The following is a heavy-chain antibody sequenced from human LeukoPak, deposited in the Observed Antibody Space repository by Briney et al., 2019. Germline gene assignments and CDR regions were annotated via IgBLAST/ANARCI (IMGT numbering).Heavy chain of an antibody. D-gene: IGHD6-13*01. CDR3: AKDRIAAASGY. CDR2: ISGSGGST. CDR1: GFTFRSYA. V-gene: IGHV3-23*01. Sequence: GGSLRPSCAASGFTFRSYAMSWVRQAPGKGLEWVSAISGSGGSTYYADSVKGRFTISRDNSKNTLYLQMNSLRAEDTAVYYCAKDRIAAASGYWGQGTLVTVSS. J-gene: IGHJ4*02.